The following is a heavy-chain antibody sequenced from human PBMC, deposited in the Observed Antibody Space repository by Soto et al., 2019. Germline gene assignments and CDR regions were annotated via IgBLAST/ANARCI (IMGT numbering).Heavy chain of an antibody. V-gene: IGHV3-23*01. D-gene: IGHD3-10*01. J-gene: IGHJ5*01. CDR3: AKNYLFDS. Sequence: GGSLRLSCAASGFTFSSYAMSWARQAPGKGLEWVSSISTSGVPHYADSVKGRFTISRDNSENTLDLQMFSLTTEDTAVYYCAKNYLFDSWGGGTLVTVSS. CDR1: GFTFSSYA. CDR2: ISTSGVP.